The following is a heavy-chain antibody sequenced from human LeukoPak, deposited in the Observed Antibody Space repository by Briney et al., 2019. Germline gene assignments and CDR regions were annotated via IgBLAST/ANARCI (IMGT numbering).Heavy chain of an antibody. CDR1: GFTFSSYA. CDR2: ISYDESIK. D-gene: IGHD3-10*01. Sequence: GGSLRLSCAASGFTFSSYAMHWVRQAPGKGLEGVAVISYDESIKYYADSVRGRFTISRDNSKNTLYLQMNSLRAEDTAVYYCARDLRYYGSGSYYNVGFWGQGTLVTVSS. V-gene: IGHV3-30-3*01. CDR3: ARDLRYYGSGSYYNVGF. J-gene: IGHJ4*02.